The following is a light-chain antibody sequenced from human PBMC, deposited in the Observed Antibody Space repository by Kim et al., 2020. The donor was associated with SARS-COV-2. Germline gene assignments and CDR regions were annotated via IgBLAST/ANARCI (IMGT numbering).Light chain of an antibody. J-gene: IGLJ1*01. CDR2: YDS. CDR1: NIGTKS. Sequence: SYELTQPPSVSVAPGKTARITCGGNNIGTKSVHWYQQKPGQAPVVVIYYDSDRPSGIPERFSGSKSGNTATLTISRVEAGDEADYYCHVWDIDSDHHVFGSGTKVTVL. CDR3: HVWDIDSDHHV. V-gene: IGLV3-21*04.